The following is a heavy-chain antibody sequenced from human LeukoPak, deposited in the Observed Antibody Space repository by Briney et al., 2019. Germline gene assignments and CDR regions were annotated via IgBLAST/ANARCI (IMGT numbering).Heavy chain of an antibody. D-gene: IGHD3-3*01. V-gene: IGHV4-59*01. CDR1: GGSISSYY. CDR3: ARVGHYDFWSGYYTGRKSANLNWIDP. J-gene: IGHJ5*02. Sequence: PSETLSLTCTVSGGSISSYYWSWIRQPPGKGLEWIGYIYYSGSTNYNPSLKSRVTISVDTSKNQFSLKLSSVTAADTAVYYCARVGHYDFWSGYYTGRKSANLNWIDPWGQGTLVTVSS. CDR2: IYYSGST.